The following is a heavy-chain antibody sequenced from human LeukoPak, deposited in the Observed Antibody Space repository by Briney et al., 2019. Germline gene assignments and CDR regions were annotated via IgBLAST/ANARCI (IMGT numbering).Heavy chain of an antibody. CDR1: GYSFTSYW. V-gene: IGHV5-10-1*01. D-gene: IGHD4-23*01. CDR3: ARLIWSTTVVTPHLDY. Sequence: GESLKISCKASGYSFTSYWITWVRQMPGKGLEWMGLIDPSDSYTKYSPSFQGHVTISADKSITTANLQWSSLKASDIAMYYCARLIWSTTVVTPHLDYWGQGTLVTVSS. J-gene: IGHJ4*02. CDR2: IDPSDSYT.